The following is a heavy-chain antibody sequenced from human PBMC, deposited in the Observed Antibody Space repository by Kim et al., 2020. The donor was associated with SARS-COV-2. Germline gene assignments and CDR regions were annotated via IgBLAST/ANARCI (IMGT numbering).Heavy chain of an antibody. V-gene: IGHV3-30*18. Sequence: GGSLRLSCAVSGFTFRNYAMHWVRQAPGKGLEWVAIISFDGSEKQYADPVKGRFTISRDDSKNTLYLQMDSLRVEDTAVYYCAKERYGRVSSEVGMEGWGRGTTGAVS. CDR2: ISFDGSEK. CDR3: AKERYGRVSSEVGMEG. CDR1: GFTFRNYA. J-gene: IGHJ6*02. D-gene: IGHD2-15*01.